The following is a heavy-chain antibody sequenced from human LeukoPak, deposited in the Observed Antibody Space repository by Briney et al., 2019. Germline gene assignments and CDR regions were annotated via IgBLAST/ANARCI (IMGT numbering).Heavy chain of an antibody. D-gene: IGHD2-21*01. CDR2: ISSSGSTI. V-gene: IGHV3-48*03. Sequence: GGSLRLSCAASGFTFSNYDMNWVRQAPGKGLEWVTYISSSGSTIYYADSVKGRFTISRDNAKNSLYLQMNSLRAEDTAVYYCARSRRHPTYYFDYWGQGTLVTVSS. CDR3: ARSRRHPTYYFDY. CDR1: GFTFSNYD. J-gene: IGHJ4*02.